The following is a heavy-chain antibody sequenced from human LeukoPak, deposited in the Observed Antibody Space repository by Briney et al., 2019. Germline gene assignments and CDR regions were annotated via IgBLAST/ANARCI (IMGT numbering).Heavy chain of an antibody. CDR2: ISGSGGST. V-gene: IGHV3-23*01. D-gene: IGHD3-10*01. CDR1: GFTFSSYA. J-gene: IGHJ3*02. Sequence: GGSLRLSCAASGFTFSSYAMSWVRQAPGKGLEWVSAISGSGGSTYYADSVKGRFTISRDNSKNTLYLQMNSLRAEDTAVYYCAKGGVLLWFGESPDAFDIWGQGTMVTVSS. CDR3: AKGGVLLWFGESPDAFDI.